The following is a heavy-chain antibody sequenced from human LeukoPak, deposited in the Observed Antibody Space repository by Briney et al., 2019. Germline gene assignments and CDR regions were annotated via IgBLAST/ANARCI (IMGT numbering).Heavy chain of an antibody. J-gene: IGHJ4*02. V-gene: IGHV3-23*01. CDR2: IGARGDVT. CDR1: GFTFSSYA. D-gene: IGHD1-26*01. Sequence: GGSLRLSCAAPGFTFSSYAISWVRQAPGKGPEWVSSIGARGDVTYSADSVKGRFTISRDNSKRTLFLQMNSLRAEDTAVYYCAKVHYTASFPGSFPGRNYFDSWGQGSLVTVSS. CDR3: AKVHYTASFPGSFPGRNYFDS.